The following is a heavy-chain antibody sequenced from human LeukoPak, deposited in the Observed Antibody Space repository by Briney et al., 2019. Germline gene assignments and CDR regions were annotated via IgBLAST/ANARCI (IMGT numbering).Heavy chain of an antibody. Sequence: PGGSLRLSCAASGFTFSSYSMNWVRQAPGKGLEWVSYISSSSSTIYYADSVKGRFTISRDNAKNSLYLQMNSLRAEDTAVYYCARDLSVYDFWSGYYMDFDYWGQGTLVTVSS. CDR1: GFTFSSYS. D-gene: IGHD3-3*01. J-gene: IGHJ4*02. V-gene: IGHV3-48*01. CDR2: ISSSSSTI. CDR3: ARDLSVYDFWSGYYMDFDY.